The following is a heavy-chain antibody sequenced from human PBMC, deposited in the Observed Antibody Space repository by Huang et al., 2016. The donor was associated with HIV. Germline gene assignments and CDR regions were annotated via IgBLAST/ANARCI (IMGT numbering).Heavy chain of an antibody. J-gene: IGHJ5*02. CDR2: INPGDNSK. V-gene: IGHV1-46*01. D-gene: IGHD3-16*01. Sequence: VQLVQSGAAEKKPGASVKVSCKASGYTFSSNCLHWVRQARGLGFEWMGRINPGDNSKTFAPKFRGRLTMTRDTSTSTVYMELNSLTSHDTAVYYCARSGGAYTDNWLDHWGQGTLVTVSS. CDR1: GYTFSSNC. CDR3: ARSGGAYTDNWLDH.